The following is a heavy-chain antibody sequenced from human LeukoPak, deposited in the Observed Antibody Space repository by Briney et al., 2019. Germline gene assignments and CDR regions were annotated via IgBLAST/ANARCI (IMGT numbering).Heavy chain of an antibody. CDR3: ARLASLSTIAHRGRTWVDP. D-gene: IGHD4/OR15-4a*01. CDR2: IYTTGNT. V-gene: IGHV4-61*02. Sequence: SQTLSLTCTVSGGSISSGRCYWSWIRQPAGKGLEWIGRIYTTGNTNYNPSLKGRVTISVDTSKNQFSLKLSSVTAADTAVYYCARLASLSTIAHRGRTWVDPWGQGTLVTVSS. J-gene: IGHJ5*02. CDR1: GGSISSGRCY.